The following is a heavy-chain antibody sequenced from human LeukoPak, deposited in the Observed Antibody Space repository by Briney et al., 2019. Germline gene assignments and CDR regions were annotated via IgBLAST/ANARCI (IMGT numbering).Heavy chain of an antibody. Sequence: PGGSLRLSCAASGFTFSDYYMSWVRQAPGKGLEWVSAISGSGGSTYYADSVKGRFTISRDNSKNTLYLQMNSLRAEDTAVYYCAKVFSGYVPFDYWGQGTLVTVSS. CDR2: ISGSGGST. D-gene: IGHD5-12*01. CDR1: GFTFSDYY. CDR3: AKVFSGYVPFDY. V-gene: IGHV3-23*01. J-gene: IGHJ4*02.